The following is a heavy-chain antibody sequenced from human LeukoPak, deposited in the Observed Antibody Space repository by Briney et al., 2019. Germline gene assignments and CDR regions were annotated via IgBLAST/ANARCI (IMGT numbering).Heavy chain of an antibody. V-gene: IGHV3-53*01. D-gene: IGHD7-27*01. Sequence: GGSLRLSCAASGFTVSSNYMSWVRQAPGKGLEWVSVIYTGGSTYYADSVKGRFTLSRDNSKNTLYLQMSSLRAEDTAVYYCARLKLGTGWFDPWGQGTLVTVSS. CDR1: GFTVSSNY. J-gene: IGHJ5*02. CDR2: IYTGGST. CDR3: ARLKLGTGWFDP.